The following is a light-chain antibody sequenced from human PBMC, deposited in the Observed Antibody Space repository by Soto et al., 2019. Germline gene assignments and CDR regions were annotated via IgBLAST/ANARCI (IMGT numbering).Light chain of an antibody. J-gene: IGKJ1*01. Sequence: DIQMTQSPSTLSGSVGDRVTITCRASQSISSWLAWYQQKPGKAPKLLSYDASSLESGVPSRFSGSGSGTEFTLTISSLQPDDFETYYCQQYNSYSGTFGQGTKVDIK. CDR2: DAS. CDR1: QSISSW. V-gene: IGKV1-5*01. CDR3: QQYNSYSGT.